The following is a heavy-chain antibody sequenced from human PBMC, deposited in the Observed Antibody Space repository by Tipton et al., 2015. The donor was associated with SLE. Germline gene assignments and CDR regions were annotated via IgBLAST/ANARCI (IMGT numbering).Heavy chain of an antibody. CDR1: GFTFTNYA. D-gene: IGHD3-9*01. V-gene: IGHV3-23*01. J-gene: IGHJ5*02. CDR2: ISGSGAGT. Sequence: SLRLSCAASGFTFTNYAMNWVRQAPGKGLEWVSAISGSGAGTYYAASVMGRFTISRDNSKNTLYLQMNSLKAEDTAVYFCASRYDVLTRGWFDPWGQGTLVTVSS. CDR3: ASRYDVLTRGWFDP.